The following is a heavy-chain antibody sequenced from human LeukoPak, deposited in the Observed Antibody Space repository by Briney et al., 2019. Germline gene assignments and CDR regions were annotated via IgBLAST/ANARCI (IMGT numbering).Heavy chain of an antibody. J-gene: IGHJ4*02. CDR3: ARDQIVGATKAPDY. CDR1: GFTFSSYS. CDR2: ITNSGNSK. Sequence: GGSLRLSCAASGFTFSSYSMNWVRQAPGKGLEWVSYITNSGNSKSYADSVKGRFTISRDNTKNSLYLQMNSLRAEDTAVYYCARDQIVGATKAPDYWGQGTLVTVSS. V-gene: IGHV3-48*01. D-gene: IGHD1-26*01.